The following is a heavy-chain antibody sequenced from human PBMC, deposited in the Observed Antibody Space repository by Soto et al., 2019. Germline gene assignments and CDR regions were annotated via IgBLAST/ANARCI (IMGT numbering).Heavy chain of an antibody. CDR2: ISYDGSDK. V-gene: IGHV3-30*18. J-gene: IGHJ4*02. CDR1: GFTFSSYA. D-gene: IGHD3-16*02. Sequence: QVPLVESGGGVVQPGRSLRLSCAASGFTFSSYAMHWVRQAPGKGLEWVAVISYDGSDKYYAATVKGRFTISRDNSKNTLNLQMNSLRADDTAVYYCAKALGELSPESYDYWGQGTLITVSS. CDR3: AKALGELSPESYDY.